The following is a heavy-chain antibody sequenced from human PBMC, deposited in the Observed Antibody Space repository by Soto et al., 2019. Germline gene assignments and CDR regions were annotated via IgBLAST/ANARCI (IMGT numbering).Heavy chain of an antibody. J-gene: IGHJ4*02. CDR2: IYYSGST. V-gene: IGHV4-59*01. D-gene: IGHD1-26*01. CDR1: GGSISSYY. Sequence: SETLSLTCTVSGGSISSYYWSWIRQPPGKGLEWIGYIYYSGSTNYNPSLKSRVTISVDTSKNQFSLKLSSVTAADAAVYYCASVSRIVGATSYFDYWGQGTLVTVSS. CDR3: ASVSRIVGATSYFDY.